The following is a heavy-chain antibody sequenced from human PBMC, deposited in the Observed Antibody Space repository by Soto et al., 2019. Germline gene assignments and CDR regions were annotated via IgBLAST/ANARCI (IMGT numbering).Heavy chain of an antibody. CDR1: GGSISSYF. CDR2: VYYTGNT. CDR3: ARDLAAVPRAFDY. D-gene: IGHD6-25*01. V-gene: IGHV4-59*01. J-gene: IGHJ4*02. Sequence: ETLSLTCTVSGGSISSYFYIWVRQPPGKGLEWIGSVYYTGNTDYNPSLKSRVTISVDTSKTQFSLNMRSVTAADTAVYYCARDLAAVPRAFDYWGRGTLVTVSS.